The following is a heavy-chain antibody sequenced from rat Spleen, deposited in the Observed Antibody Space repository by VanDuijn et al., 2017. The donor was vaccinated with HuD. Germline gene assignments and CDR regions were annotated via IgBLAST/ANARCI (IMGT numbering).Heavy chain of an antibody. CDR1: GFSPTSNN. Sequence: QVQLKESGPGLVQPSQTLSLTCTVAGFSPTSNNVHWVRQHPGKGLEWMGVIWNTGGTRYNSALKSRLSISRDTSKGQVFLKMNSLQTEDTATYYCARDWSYNSGFDYWGQGVMVTVSS. V-gene: IGHV2-41*01. CDR3: ARDWSYNSGFDY. J-gene: IGHJ2*01. CDR2: IWNTGGT. D-gene: IGHD4-3*01.